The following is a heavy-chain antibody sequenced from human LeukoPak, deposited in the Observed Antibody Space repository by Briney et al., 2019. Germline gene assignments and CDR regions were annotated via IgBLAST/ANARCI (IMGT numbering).Heavy chain of an antibody. CDR1: GGSISSGDYY. CDR2: IYYSGST. J-gene: IGHJ2*01. Sequence: SETLSLTCAVSGGSISSGDYYWSRIRQPPGQGLEWIGYIYYSGSTYYNPSLKSRVTISVDTSKNQFSLKLSSVTAADTAVYYCARAVDSSGYHYWYFDLWGRGTLVTVSS. D-gene: IGHD3-22*01. CDR3: ARAVDSSGYHYWYFDL. V-gene: IGHV4-30-4*01.